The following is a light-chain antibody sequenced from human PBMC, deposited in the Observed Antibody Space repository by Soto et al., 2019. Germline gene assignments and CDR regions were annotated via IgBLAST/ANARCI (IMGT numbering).Light chain of an antibody. V-gene: IGKV1-5*03. CDR3: QQYGCYSWT. Sequence: IQVTQSPSTLSASVGDRVTITCRASQSLNDRLAWYQQKPGKPPKLLVYKASALASEVPSRFTGSGSGTEFTLTISSLQPHHFAAISCQQYGCYSWTFGQGTKVEIK. CDR2: KAS. J-gene: IGKJ1*01. CDR1: QSLNDR.